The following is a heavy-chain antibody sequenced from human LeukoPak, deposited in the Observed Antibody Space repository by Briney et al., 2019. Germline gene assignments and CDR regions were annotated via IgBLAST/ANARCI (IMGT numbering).Heavy chain of an antibody. CDR2: IYCSGST. D-gene: IGHD3-3*01. J-gene: IGHJ4*02. Sequence: SETLSLTCTVSGDSISSYDWSWIRQPPGKGLEWIGYIYCSGSTNYNPSLKSRVTISVDTSKNQFSLKLSSVTAADTAVYYCERFHGVVTSLVFWGRGTLVTVSS. CDR1: GDSISSYD. V-gene: IGHV4-59*01. CDR3: ERFHGVVTSLVF.